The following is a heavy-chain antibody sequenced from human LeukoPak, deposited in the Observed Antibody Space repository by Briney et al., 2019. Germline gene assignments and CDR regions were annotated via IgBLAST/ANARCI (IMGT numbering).Heavy chain of an antibody. CDR3: AKELTYGGYVGALGY. J-gene: IGHJ4*02. Sequence: PGGSLRLSCAASGFTFSNAWMSWVRQAPGKGLEWVAVISYDGSNKYYADSVKGRFTISRDNSKNTLYLQMNSLRAEDTAVYYCAKELTYGGYVGALGYWGQGTLVTVSS. CDR1: GFTFSNAW. CDR2: ISYDGSNK. V-gene: IGHV3-30*18. D-gene: IGHD5-12*01.